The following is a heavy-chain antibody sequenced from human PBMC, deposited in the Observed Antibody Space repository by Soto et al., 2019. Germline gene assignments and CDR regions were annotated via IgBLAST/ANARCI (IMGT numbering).Heavy chain of an antibody. CDR3: ARDPGR. CDR1: GGSISSGGYS. Sequence: QLQLQESGSGLVKPSQTLSLTCAVSGGSISSGGYSWSWIRQPPGKALEWIVYIYHSGSTYYNPTLKSRVTIAVDRSKHQFSLKLSSVIAADTAVYYCARDPGRWGQGTLVTVSS. V-gene: IGHV4-30-2*01. CDR2: IYHSGST. J-gene: IGHJ4*02.